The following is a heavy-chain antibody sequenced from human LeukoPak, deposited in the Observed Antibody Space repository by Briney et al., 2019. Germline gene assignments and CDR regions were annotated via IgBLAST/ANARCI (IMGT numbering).Heavy chain of an antibody. CDR3: ARDIAFVVVVGATVPENVDAFDI. J-gene: IGHJ3*02. D-gene: IGHD2-15*01. CDR1: GYTFTSYG. V-gene: IGHV1-18*01. Sequence: PGASVKVSCKASGYTFTSYGISWVRQAPGQGLEWVGWISAYSGNTNYAQKLQGRVTMTTDTSTSTAYLELRSLRSGDTGVYYCARDIAFVVVVGATVPENVDAFDIWGQGTMFTVSS. CDR2: ISAYSGNT.